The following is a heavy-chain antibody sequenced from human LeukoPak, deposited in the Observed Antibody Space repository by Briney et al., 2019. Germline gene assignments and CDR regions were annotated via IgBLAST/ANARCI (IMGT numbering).Heavy chain of an antibody. Sequence: ASVKVSCKASGYTFSSYGITWVRQAPGQGLEWMGWISAYNGNTNYAQKVQGRVTMTTDTSTSTAYMELRSLRSDDTAVYYCARDRGDNSGYYYGYWGQGTLVTVS. CDR1: GYTFSSYG. V-gene: IGHV1-18*01. D-gene: IGHD3-22*01. CDR3: ARDRGDNSGYYYGY. J-gene: IGHJ4*02. CDR2: ISAYNGNT.